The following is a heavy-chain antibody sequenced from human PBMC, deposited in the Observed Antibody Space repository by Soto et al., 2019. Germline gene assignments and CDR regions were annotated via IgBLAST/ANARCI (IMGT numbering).Heavy chain of an antibody. CDR1: GYTFTGYY. CDR3: ARVYQYRRSWNDHDAFDI. Sequence: ASVKVSCKASGYTFTGYYMHWVRQAPGQGLEWMGWINPNSGGTNYAQKFQGRVTMTRDTSISTAYMELSRLRSDDTAVYYCARVYQYRRSWNDHDAFDIWGKGTMVTVPS. V-gene: IGHV1-2*02. J-gene: IGHJ3*02. D-gene: IGHD6-13*01. CDR2: INPNSGGT.